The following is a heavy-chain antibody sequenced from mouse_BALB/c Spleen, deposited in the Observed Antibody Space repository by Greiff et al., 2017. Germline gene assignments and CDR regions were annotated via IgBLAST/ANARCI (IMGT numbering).Heavy chain of an antibody. Sequence: QVHVKQSGAELAKPGASVKMSCKASGYTFTSYWMHWVKQRPGQGLEWIGYINPSTGYTEYNQKFKDKATLTADKSSSTAYMQLSSLTSEDSAVYYCARTTVYAMDYWGQGTSVTVSS. CDR3: ARTTVYAMDY. CDR2: INPSTGYT. J-gene: IGHJ4*01. CDR1: GYTFTSYW. D-gene: IGHD1-1*01. V-gene: IGHV1-7*01.